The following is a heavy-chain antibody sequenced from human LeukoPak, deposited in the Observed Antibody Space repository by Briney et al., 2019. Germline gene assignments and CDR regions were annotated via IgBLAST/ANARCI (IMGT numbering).Heavy chain of an antibody. CDR2: IDWDDDK. J-gene: IGHJ4*02. CDR1: GFSLSTSGLC. CDR3: ARTRYDSGGYHIDY. Sequence: SGPTLVNPTQTLTLTCSFSGFSLSTSGLCVSWIRQPPGKALEWLARIDWDDDKYYSTSLKTRLTISKDTSKNQVVLTMTRMDPVDTATYYCARTRYDSGGYHIDYWGQGTLVIVSS. V-gene: IGHV2-70*11. D-gene: IGHD3-22*01.